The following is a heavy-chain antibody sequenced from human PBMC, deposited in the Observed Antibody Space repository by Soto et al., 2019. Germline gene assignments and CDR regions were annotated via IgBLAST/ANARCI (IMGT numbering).Heavy chain of an antibody. Sequence: SVKVSCKASGYTSSEYDSNSLRQAPGQGPEWMGWMNAKSGDTFCPQGSRRKVNMTWDTSLSTAYIDVGSLTSHDTVIYYCARGNRFNYPGFDVWRKRTTVPVAS. V-gene: IGHV1-8*01. CDR2: MNAKSGDT. CDR3: ARGNRFNYPGFDV. J-gene: IGHJ6*01. D-gene: IGHD3-10*01. CDR1: GYTSSEYD.